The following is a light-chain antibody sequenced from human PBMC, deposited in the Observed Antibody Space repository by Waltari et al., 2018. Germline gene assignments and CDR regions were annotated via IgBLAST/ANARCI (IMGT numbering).Light chain of an antibody. CDR3: QHSYRPPYI. CDR2: TAS. CDR1: QSISRF. Sequence: DIQMTQSPSSLSASVGDRVTITCRAGQSISRFLNWYQQKPGEATKLLIYTASSLQSGVPSRFSGSGSGTDFTLTISSLQPEDFATYYCQHSYRPPYIFGQGTKLEIK. V-gene: IGKV1-39*01. J-gene: IGKJ2*01.